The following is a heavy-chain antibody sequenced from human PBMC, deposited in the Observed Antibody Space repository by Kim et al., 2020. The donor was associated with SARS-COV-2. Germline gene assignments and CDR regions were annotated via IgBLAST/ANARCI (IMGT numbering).Heavy chain of an antibody. J-gene: IGHJ4*02. D-gene: IGHD1-26*01. CDR3: AREDDYRGSYFGGY. Sequence: ASVKVSCKTSGYTFRNYPIIWVRQAPGQGLEWMGWIRDYSGATSYAQKFQGRLTVTTDTSTNTAYMELRSLTSDDTAVYYCAREDDYRGSYFGGYWGQGT. CDR1: GYTFRNYP. CDR2: IRDYSGAT. V-gene: IGHV1-18*01.